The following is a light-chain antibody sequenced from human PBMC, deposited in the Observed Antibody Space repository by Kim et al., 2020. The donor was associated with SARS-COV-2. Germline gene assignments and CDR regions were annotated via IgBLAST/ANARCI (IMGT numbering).Light chain of an antibody. V-gene: IGKV1-17*01. CDR3: LQYTGYPRT. Sequence: ASVGDRVTMNCRASQGVRDDLAWFQQKTGKATERLIYAASTLQSGVPSRFSGSGSGKEFTLTISSLQPEDFATYYCLQYTGYPRTFGQGTKLEI. J-gene: IGKJ1*01. CDR1: QGVRDD. CDR2: AAS.